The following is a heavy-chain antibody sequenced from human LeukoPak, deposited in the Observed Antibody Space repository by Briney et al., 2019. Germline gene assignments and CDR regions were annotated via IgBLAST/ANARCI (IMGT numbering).Heavy chain of an antibody. J-gene: IGHJ6*03. CDR1: GFTFSSYS. Sequence: GGSLRLSCAASGFTFSSYSMNRVRQAPGKGLEWVSYISSSSTSINYADSVKGRFTISRDNAKNSLYLEMNSLRAEDTAVYYCARDRSIRFLEWANGDMDVWGKGTTVIVSS. V-gene: IGHV3-48*04. D-gene: IGHD3-3*01. CDR3: ARDRSIRFLEWANGDMDV. CDR2: ISSSSTSI.